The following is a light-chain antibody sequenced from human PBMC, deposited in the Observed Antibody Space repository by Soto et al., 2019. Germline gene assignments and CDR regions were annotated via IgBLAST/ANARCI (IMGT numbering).Light chain of an antibody. CDR2: DAS. J-gene: IGKJ1*01. Sequence: DIQMTQYPSTLSASVGDRVTITCRASQSISSWLAWYQKKPGKAPKLLIYDASSLESGVPSRFSGSGSGTEFTLTISSMQPDDFATYYCQQYNSYSFGHGTKVDIK. V-gene: IGKV1-5*01. CDR1: QSISSW. CDR3: QQYNSYS.